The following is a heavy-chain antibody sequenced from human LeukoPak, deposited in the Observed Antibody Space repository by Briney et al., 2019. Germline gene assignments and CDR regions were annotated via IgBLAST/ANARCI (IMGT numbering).Heavy chain of an antibody. CDR2: ITPKFGIA. CDR3: AIEIIADNNDRSPLDY. Sequence: SVKVSCNASGSTFNKYSVSWVRQAPGQGLEWMGRITPKFGIANYAQKFQVRVTITADKSTITADMELSGLRSEDTALYCCAIEIIADNNDRSPLDYWGQGTRVTVSS. CDR1: GSTFNKYS. V-gene: IGHV1-69*04. J-gene: IGHJ4*02. D-gene: IGHD1-20*01.